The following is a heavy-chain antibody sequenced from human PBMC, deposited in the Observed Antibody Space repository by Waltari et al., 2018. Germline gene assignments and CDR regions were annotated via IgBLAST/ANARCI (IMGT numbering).Heavy chain of an antibody. Sequence: EVQLLESGGGLVQPGGSLRLSCAASGFTISSSAMSWVRQAPGKGLEWVSAISGSGGSTYYADSVKGRFTISRDNSKNTLYLQMNSLRAEDTAVYYCAKDEAGGGSVHYWGQGTLVTVSS. D-gene: IGHD3-16*01. CDR1: GFTISSSA. CDR2: ISGSGGST. V-gene: IGHV3-23*01. CDR3: AKDEAGGGSVHY. J-gene: IGHJ4*02.